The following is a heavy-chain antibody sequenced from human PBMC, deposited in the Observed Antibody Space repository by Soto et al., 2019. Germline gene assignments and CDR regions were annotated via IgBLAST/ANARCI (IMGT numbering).Heavy chain of an antibody. CDR3: ARAKESGGYYYYGMDV. V-gene: IGHV1-46*01. CDR2: INPSGGST. J-gene: IGHJ6*02. D-gene: IGHD1-26*01. Sequence: ASVKVSCKASGYTFTSYYMHWVRQAPGQGLEWMGIINPSGGSTSYAQKFQGRVTMTRDTSTSTVYMELSSLRSEDTAVYYCARAKESGGYYYYGMDVWDQGTTVTVSS. CDR1: GYTFTSYY.